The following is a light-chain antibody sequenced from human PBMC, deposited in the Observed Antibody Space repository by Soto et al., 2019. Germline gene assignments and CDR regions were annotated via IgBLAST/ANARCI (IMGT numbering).Light chain of an antibody. CDR3: QSYDSSLSGSGVV. Sequence: QAVVTQPPSVSGAPGQRVTISCTGSSSNIGAGYDVHWYQQLPGTAPKLLIYGNSNRPSGVPDRVSGSKSGNSASLAITGLQAEDEADYYCQSYDSSLSGSGVVFGGGTKVTVL. CDR2: GNS. J-gene: IGLJ2*01. V-gene: IGLV1-40*01. CDR1: SSNIGAGYD.